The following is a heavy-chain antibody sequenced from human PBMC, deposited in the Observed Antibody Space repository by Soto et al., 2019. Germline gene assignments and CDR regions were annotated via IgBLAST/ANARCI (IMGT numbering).Heavy chain of an antibody. Sequence: QVQLVQSGAEVKKPGSSVKVSCKASGGTFSSYAISWVRQAPGQGLEWMGGIIPIFGTANYAQKFQGRVTLTEEDSTRTAYMELSSLRSEDTAVYYCASDRLHSNFIVGDVRWFDPWGQGTLVTVSS. D-gene: IGHD1-26*01. J-gene: IGHJ5*02. CDR3: ASDRLHSNFIVGDVRWFDP. V-gene: IGHV1-69*01. CDR2: IIPIFGTA. CDR1: GGTFSSYA.